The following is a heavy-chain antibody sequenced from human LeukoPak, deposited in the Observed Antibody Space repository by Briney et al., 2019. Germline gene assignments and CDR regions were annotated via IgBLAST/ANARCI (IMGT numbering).Heavy chain of an antibody. CDR1: GYTFTGYY. D-gene: IGHD3-22*01. J-gene: IGHJ4*02. V-gene: IGHV1-2*02. Sequence: ASVKVSCKASGYTFTGYYMPWVRQAPGQGLEWMGWINPNSGGTNYAQKFQGRVTMTRDTSISTAYMELSRLRSDDTAVYYCARASEYYYDSSGYYSHHFDYWGQGTLVTVSS. CDR3: ARASEYYYDSSGYYSHHFDY. CDR2: INPNSGGT.